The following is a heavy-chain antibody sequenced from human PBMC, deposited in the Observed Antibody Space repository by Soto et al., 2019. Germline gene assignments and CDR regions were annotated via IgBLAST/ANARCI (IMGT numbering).Heavy chain of an antibody. CDR1: GDSVSSNSAA. Sequence: SQTLSLTCAISGDSVSSNSAAWNWIRQSPSRGLEWLGRTYYRSKWYNDYAVSVKSRITINPVTSKNQFSLQLNSVNPEDTAVYYCARVGAAAGTFRHDAFDIWGQGTMVTVSS. CDR2: TYYRSKWYN. CDR3: ARVGAAAGTFRHDAFDI. D-gene: IGHD6-13*01. J-gene: IGHJ3*02. V-gene: IGHV6-1*01.